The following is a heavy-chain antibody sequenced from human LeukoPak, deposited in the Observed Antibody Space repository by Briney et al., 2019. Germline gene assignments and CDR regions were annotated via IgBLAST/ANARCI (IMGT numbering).Heavy chain of an antibody. CDR3: GRVQGTFSPHFDN. Sequence: GGSLRLSCAASGFTFSSYRMHWVRQAPRKGRMAVSRINSDGIITNYAASVKGRFTISRDNAKNTLYLQMNSLRAQDTAVYYVGRVQGTFSPHFDNWGQGTLVTVSS. J-gene: IGHJ4*02. V-gene: IGHV3-74*01. CDR1: GFTFSSYR. CDR2: INSDGIIT. D-gene: IGHD3-16*01.